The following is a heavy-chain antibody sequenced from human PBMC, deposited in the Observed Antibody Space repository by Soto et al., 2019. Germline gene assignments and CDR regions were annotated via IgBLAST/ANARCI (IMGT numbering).Heavy chain of an antibody. V-gene: IGHV4-31*03. CDR2: VYHSGST. J-gene: IGHJ6*02. D-gene: IGHD3-3*01. Sequence: PSETLSLTCTVSGGSISNVGYYWSWMRQRPGKGLEWIGYVYHSGSTYYNPSLESRVTISVDTSKNQFSLKVSSVTTADTAVYYCARGFLEWLSHPYYGMDVWGQGTTVTV. CDR1: GGSISNVGYY. CDR3: ARGFLEWLSHPYYGMDV.